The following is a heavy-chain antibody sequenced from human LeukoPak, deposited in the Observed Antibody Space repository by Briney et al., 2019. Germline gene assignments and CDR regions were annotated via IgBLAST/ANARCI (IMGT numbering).Heavy chain of an antibody. CDR2: IYYSGST. Sequence: PSETLSLTCTVSGGSISSSSYYWGWLRQPPGKGLEWIGNIYYSGSTYYNPSLKSRVTISVDTSKNQFSLKLSSVTAADTAVYYCARRGPPFSATVRFDYWGQGTLVTVSS. V-gene: IGHV4-39*01. CDR3: ARRGPPFSATVRFDY. CDR1: GGSISSSSYY. D-gene: IGHD2-15*01. J-gene: IGHJ4*02.